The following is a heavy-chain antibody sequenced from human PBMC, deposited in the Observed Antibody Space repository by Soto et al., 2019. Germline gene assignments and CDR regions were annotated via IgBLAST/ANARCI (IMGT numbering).Heavy chain of an antibody. CDR3: ARRPKRGSYSWCFDY. Sequence: QLQLQESGPGLVKPSETLSLTCTVSGGSISSNAYYWGWIRQPPGKGLEWIGSVYYSGSANYNQSLKSRLTMSVDTSKNQFSLKLISVTAADTAVYYCARRPKRGSYSWCFDYWGQGTLVTVSS. J-gene: IGHJ4*02. V-gene: IGHV4-39*01. CDR1: GGSISSNAYY. CDR2: VYYSGSA. D-gene: IGHD1-26*01.